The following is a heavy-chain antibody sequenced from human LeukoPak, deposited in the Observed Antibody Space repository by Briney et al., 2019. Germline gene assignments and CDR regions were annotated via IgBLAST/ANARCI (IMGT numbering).Heavy chain of an antibody. CDR2: IIPILGIA. J-gene: IGHJ4*02. CDR1: GGTFSSYA. Sequence: SVKDSCKASGGTFSSYAISWVRQAPGQGLEWMGRIIPILGIANYAQKFQGRVTVTADKSTSTAYMELSSLRSEDTAVYYCANIAVAGTEGDYWGQGTLVTVSS. D-gene: IGHD6-19*01. V-gene: IGHV1-69*04. CDR3: ANIAVAGTEGDY.